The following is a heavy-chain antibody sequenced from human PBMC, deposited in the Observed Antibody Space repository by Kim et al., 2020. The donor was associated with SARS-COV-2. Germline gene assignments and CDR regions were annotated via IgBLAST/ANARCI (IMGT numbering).Heavy chain of an antibody. D-gene: IGHD6-19*01. CDR2: INAGNGNT. V-gene: IGHV1-3*01. J-gene: IGHJ4*02. CDR1: GYTFTSYA. Sequence: ASVKVSCKASGYTFTSYAMHWVRQAPGQRLEWMGWINAGNGNTKYSQKFQGRVTITRDTSASTAYMELSSLRSEDTAVYYCATPRPYSSGWYYFDYWGQGTLVTVSS. CDR3: ATPRPYSSGWYYFDY.